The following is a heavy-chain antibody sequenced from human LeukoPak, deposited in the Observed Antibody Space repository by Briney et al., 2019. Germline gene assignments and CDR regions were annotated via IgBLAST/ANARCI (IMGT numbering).Heavy chain of an antibody. CDR1: GGSFSGYY. V-gene: IGHV4-34*01. CDR2: INHSGST. J-gene: IGHJ5*02. CDR3: ARGVGPGDWFDP. D-gene: IGHD2-15*01. Sequence: SETLSLTCAVYGGSFSGYYWSWIRQPPGKGLEWIGEINHSGSTNYNPSLKSRVTISVDASKNQLSLKLSSVTAADTAVYYCARGVGPGDWFDPWGQGTLVTVSS.